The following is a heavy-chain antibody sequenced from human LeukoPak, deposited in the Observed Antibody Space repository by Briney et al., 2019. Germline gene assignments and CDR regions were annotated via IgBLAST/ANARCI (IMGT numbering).Heavy chain of an antibody. CDR1: GGSISSGGYY. J-gene: IGHJ4*02. CDR2: IYYSGST. D-gene: IGHD2-15*01. Sequence: PSETLSLTCTVSGGSISSGGYYWSWIRQHPGKGLEWIGYIYYSGSTYYNPSLKSRVTISVDTSKNQFSLKLSSVTAADTAVYYCAMLPVVAATPFDYWGQGTLVTVSS. V-gene: IGHV4-31*03. CDR3: AMLPVVAATPFDY.